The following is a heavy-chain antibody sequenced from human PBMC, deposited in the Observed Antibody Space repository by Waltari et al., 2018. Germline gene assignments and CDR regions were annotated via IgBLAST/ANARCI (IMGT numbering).Heavy chain of an antibody. CDR2: VSYDGRKE. D-gene: IGHD3-9*01. Sequence: QARLVESGGGVVQPGKTLSLSGVGSEFTFSNYGMHWVRQAPGKGLEWVAVVSYDGRKEYYADSLKGRFTISRDNSKSTLYLEMNGLTVEDTATYYCAKSHLLYFDWWGGMDVWGQGTTVTVSS. J-gene: IGHJ6*02. V-gene: IGHV3-30*18. CDR3: AKSHLLYFDWWGGMDV. CDR1: EFTFSNYG.